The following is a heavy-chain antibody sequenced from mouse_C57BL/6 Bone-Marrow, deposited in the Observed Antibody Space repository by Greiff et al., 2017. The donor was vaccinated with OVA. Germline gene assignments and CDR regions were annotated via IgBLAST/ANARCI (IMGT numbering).Heavy chain of an antibody. J-gene: IGHJ2*01. V-gene: IGHV1-47*01. Sequence: VQLQQSGAELVKPGASVKMSCKASGYTFTTSPIEWMKQNHGKSLEWIGNFHPYNDDTKYNEKIKGKATLTVEKSSSTVYLELSRLTSDDSAVYYCARPKSFYYGSSSLYFDYWGQGTTLTVSS. CDR2: FHPYNDDT. CDR1: GYTFTTSP. CDR3: ARPKSFYYGSSSLYFDY. D-gene: IGHD1-1*01.